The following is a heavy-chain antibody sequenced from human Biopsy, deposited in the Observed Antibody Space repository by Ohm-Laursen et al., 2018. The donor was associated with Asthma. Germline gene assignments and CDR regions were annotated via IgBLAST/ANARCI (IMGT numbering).Heavy chain of an antibody. Sequence: GASVKVSCKPSGGTFNNYAINWVRQAPGQGLEWMGGISPIFGSTAYAQKFQGRVTITADVFTSTVYMELSGLRSEDTAVLYCAKARCYYYYCDMEVWGQGTAITVSS. J-gene: IGHJ6*02. CDR3: AKARCYYYYCDMEV. V-gene: IGHV1-69*13. CDR2: ISPIFGST. CDR1: GGTFNNYA.